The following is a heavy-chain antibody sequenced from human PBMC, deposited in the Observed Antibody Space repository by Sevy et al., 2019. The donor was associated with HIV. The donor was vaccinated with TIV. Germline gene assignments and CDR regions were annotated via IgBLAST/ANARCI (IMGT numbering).Heavy chain of an antibody. Sequence: GGYLRLSCTASGFSFGDYVLSCVRQAPGKGLEWVVFIRSTAYGGTKEYAASGRARFTITSDDSKSIAYLQMNSLKTQDTAGYYCSRVWGPTDWGMDVWGQGTLVTVSS. CDR2: IRSTAYGGTK. J-gene: IGHJ6*02. CDR3: SRVWGPTDWGMDV. V-gene: IGHV3-49*04. CDR1: GFSFGDYV. D-gene: IGHD1-26*01.